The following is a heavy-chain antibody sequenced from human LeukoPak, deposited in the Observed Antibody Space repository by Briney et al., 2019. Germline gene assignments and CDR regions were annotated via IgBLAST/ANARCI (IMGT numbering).Heavy chain of an antibody. J-gene: IGHJ6*04. D-gene: IGHD2-2*01. CDR3: ARDGDIVVVPAAASYYYYGMDV. CDR1: GFTFSSYG. CDR2: IWCDGSNK. Sequence: KPGGSLRLSCAASGFTFSSYGMHWVRQAPGKGLEWVAVIWCDGSNKYYADSVKGRFTISRDNSKNTLYLQMNSLRAEDTAVYYCARDGDIVVVPAAASYYYYGMDVWGKGTTVTVSS. V-gene: IGHV3-33*01.